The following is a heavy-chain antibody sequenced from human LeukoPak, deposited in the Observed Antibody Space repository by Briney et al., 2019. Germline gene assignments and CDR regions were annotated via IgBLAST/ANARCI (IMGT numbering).Heavy chain of an antibody. CDR1: GYTFISYG. Sequence: ASVKVSCKASGYTFISYGISWVRQAPGQGLEWMGWISAYNGNTKYAQKLQGRVTMTTDTSTSTAYMEVRSPRSDDTAVYYCARDSREIAAACDYWGQGTLVTVSS. V-gene: IGHV1-18*01. CDR3: ARDSREIAAACDY. J-gene: IGHJ4*02. CDR2: ISAYNGNT. D-gene: IGHD6-13*01.